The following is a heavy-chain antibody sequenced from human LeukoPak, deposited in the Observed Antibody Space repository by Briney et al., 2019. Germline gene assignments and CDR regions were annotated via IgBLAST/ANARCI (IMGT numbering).Heavy chain of an antibody. CDR2: MSFDGTTK. Sequence: GGSLRPSCAASGINFSVSSMHLVRQAPGKGLEWVAVMSFDGTTKLYAHSLKGRFTISRDNSKNTVYLQMRSLRPEDTAVYFCARQAIRGVDSWFDPWGQGTLVTVSS. D-gene: IGHD3-10*01. J-gene: IGHJ5*02. V-gene: IGHV3-30*04. CDR3: ARQAIRGVDSWFDP. CDR1: GINFSVSS.